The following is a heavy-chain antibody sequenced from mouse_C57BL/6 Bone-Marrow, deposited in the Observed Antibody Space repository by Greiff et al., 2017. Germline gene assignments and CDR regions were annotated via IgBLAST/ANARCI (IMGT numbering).Heavy chain of an antibody. V-gene: IGHV1-19*01. CDR2: INPYNGGT. CDR3: ARCGYYGSSSYFDV. D-gene: IGHD1-1*01. CDR1: GYTFTDYY. J-gene: IGHJ1*03. Sequence: VQLQQSGPVLVKPGASVKMSCKASGYTFTDYYMNWVKQSHGKCLEWIGVINPYNGGTSYNQKFKGKATLTVDKSSSTAYMELNSLTSEDSAVYYCARCGYYGSSSYFDVWGTGTTVTVSS.